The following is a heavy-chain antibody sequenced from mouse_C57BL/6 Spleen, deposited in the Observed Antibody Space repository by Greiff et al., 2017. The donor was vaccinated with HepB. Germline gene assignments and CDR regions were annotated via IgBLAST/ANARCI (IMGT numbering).Heavy chain of an antibody. CDR3: TRLGDDYDVGAMDY. D-gene: IGHD2-4*01. V-gene: IGHV1-15*01. Sequence: QVQLKESGAELVRPGASVTLSCKASGYTFTDYEMHWVKQTPVHGLEWIGAIDPETGGTAYNQKFKGKAILTADKSSSTAYMELRSLTSEDSAVYYCTRLGDDYDVGAMDYWGQGTSVTVSS. J-gene: IGHJ4*01. CDR1: GYTFTDYE. CDR2: IDPETGGT.